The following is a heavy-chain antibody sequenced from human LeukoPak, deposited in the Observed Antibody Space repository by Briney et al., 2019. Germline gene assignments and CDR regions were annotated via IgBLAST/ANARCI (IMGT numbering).Heavy chain of an antibody. D-gene: IGHD2-2*01. CDR2: IYYSGST. V-gene: IGHV4-31*03. Sequence: PSETLSLTCTVSGGSISSGDYYWSWIRQHPGKGLEWIGYIYYSGSTYYNPSLKSRVTISVDTSKNQFSLKLSSVTAADTAVYYCARAPIVVVPAAFDAFDIWGQGTMVTVSS. CDR1: GGSISSGDYY. CDR3: ARAPIVVVPAAFDAFDI. J-gene: IGHJ3*02.